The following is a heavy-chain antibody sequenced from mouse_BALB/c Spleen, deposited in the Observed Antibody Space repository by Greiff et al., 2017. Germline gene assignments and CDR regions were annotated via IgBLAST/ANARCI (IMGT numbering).Heavy chain of an antibody. V-gene: IGHV1-54*01. D-gene: IGHD4-1*02. CDR1: GYAFTNYL. CDR2: INPGSGGT. CDR3: ARLGQLGRNFDY. Sequence: QVQLQQSGAELVRPGTSVKVSCKASGYAFTNYLIEWVKQRPGQGLEWIGVINPGSGGTNYNEKFKGKATLTADKSSSTAYMQLSSLTSDDSAVYFCARLGQLGRNFDYWGQGTTLTVSS. J-gene: IGHJ2*01.